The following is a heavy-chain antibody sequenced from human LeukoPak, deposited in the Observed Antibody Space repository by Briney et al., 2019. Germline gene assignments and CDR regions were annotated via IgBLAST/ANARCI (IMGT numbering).Heavy chain of an antibody. CDR2: INPSGGST. V-gene: IGHV1-46*01. CDR1: GYTFITYY. CDR3: ARSRLRLDY. Sequence: ASVKVSCKASGYTFITYYVHWVRQAPGQGLGWMGVINPSGGSTSYAQKFQGRVTMTGDTSTSTVYMELSSLRSEDTAVYYCARSRLRLDYWGQGTLVTVSS. D-gene: IGHD5-12*01. J-gene: IGHJ4*02.